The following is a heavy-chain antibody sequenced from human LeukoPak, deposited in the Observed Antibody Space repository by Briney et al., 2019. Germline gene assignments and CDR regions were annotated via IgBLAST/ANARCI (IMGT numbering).Heavy chain of an antibody. CDR3: ARDGSSSWYVFGGVLGDY. CDR2: ISSSGSTI. CDR1: GFTFSDYY. J-gene: IGHJ4*02. V-gene: IGHV3-11*01. Sequence: GGSLRLSCAASGFTFSDYYMSWIRQAPGKGLGWVSYISSSGSTIYYADSVKGRFTISRDNAKNSLYLQMNSLRAEDTAVYYCARDGSSSWYVFGGVLGDYWGQGTLVTVSS. D-gene: IGHD6-13*01.